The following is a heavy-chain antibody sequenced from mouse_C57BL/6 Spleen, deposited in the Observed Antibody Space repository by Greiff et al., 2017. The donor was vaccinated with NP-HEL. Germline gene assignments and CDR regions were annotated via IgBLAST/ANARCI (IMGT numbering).Heavy chain of an antibody. CDR3: ASTYDYDKGPWFAY. J-gene: IGHJ3*01. CDR2: IDPSDSYT. Sequence: QVHVKQSGAELVRPGTSVKLSCKASGYTFTSYWMHWVKQRPGQGLEWIGVIDPSDSYTNYNQKFKGKATLTVDTSSSTAYMQLSSLTSEDSAVYYCASTYDYDKGPWFAYWGQGTLVTVSA. CDR1: GYTFTSYW. D-gene: IGHD2-4*01. V-gene: IGHV1-59*01.